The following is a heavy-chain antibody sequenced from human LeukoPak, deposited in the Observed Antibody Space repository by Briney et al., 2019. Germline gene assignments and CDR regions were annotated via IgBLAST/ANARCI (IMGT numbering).Heavy chain of an antibody. J-gene: IGHJ4*02. D-gene: IGHD1-26*01. Sequence: PGGCLRLSCAASGFTFSSYSMNWVRQAPGKGLEWVSSISSSSSYIYYADSVKGRFTISRDNAKNSLYLQMNSLRAEDTAVYYCARDGVAELMSALGYWGQGILVTVSS. V-gene: IGHV3-21*01. CDR3: ARDGVAELMSALGY. CDR1: GFTFSSYS. CDR2: ISSSSSYI.